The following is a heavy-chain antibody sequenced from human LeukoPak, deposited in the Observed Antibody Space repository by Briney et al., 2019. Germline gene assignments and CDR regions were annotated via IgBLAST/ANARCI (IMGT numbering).Heavy chain of an antibody. CDR2: MFSSGIS. CDR3: ARDSYYDFWSGYVNWFDT. CDR1: GGPLGAYY. Sequence: PSETLSLTRSVSGGPLGAYYWSCIRPPAGKGGEWIGRMFSSGISTYNPSLRSRVTMSVDTSKNQISLNLRSVTAADTAVYYWARDSYYDFWSGYVNWFDTWGQGTLVIVSP. V-gene: IGHV4-4*07. D-gene: IGHD3-3*01. J-gene: IGHJ5*02.